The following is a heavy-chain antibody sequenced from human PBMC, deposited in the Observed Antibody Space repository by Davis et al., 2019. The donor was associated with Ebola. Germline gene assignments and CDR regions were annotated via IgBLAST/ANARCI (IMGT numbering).Heavy chain of an antibody. CDR2: INPSGGST. CDR3: ARFSGVGGLDY. V-gene: IGHV1-46*01. D-gene: IGHD3-16*01. Sequence: ASVKVSCKASGYTFTGYYMHWVRQAPGQGLEWMGIINPSGGSTSYAQKFQGRVTMTRDTSTSTVYMELSSLRSDDTAVYYCARFSGVGGLDYWGQGTLVTVSS. CDR1: GYTFTGYY. J-gene: IGHJ4*02.